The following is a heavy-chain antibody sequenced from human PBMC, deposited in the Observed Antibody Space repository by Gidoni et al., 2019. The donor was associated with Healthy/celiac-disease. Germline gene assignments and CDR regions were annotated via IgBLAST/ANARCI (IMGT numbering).Heavy chain of an antibody. J-gene: IGHJ1*01. V-gene: IGHV4-34*01. CDR1: GGSSSGYY. CDR2: INHSGST. CDR3: ARARYGYSSSWYVSEYFQH. Sequence: QVQLQQRGARLLTPSETLSLTCAVYGGSSSGYYWGCIRQPPGKGLEWIGEINHSGSTNYNPSLKSRVTISVDTSKNQFSRKLSSVTAADTAVYYCARARYGYSSSWYVSEYFQHWGQGTLVTVSS. D-gene: IGHD6-13*01.